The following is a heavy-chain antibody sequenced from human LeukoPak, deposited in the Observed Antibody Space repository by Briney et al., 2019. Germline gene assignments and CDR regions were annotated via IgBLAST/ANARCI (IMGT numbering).Heavy chain of an antibody. D-gene: IGHD2-2*01. J-gene: IGHJ5*02. CDR3: ARSPSLVPAAARFDL. Sequence: SETLSLTCTVSGGSISSGDYYWSWIRQPPGKGLEWIGYIYYSGSTYYNPSLKSRVTISVDTSKNQFSLKLSSVTAADTAVYYCARSPSLVPAAARFDLWGQGTLVTVSS. CDR1: GGSISSGDYY. CDR2: IYYSGST. V-gene: IGHV4-30-4*08.